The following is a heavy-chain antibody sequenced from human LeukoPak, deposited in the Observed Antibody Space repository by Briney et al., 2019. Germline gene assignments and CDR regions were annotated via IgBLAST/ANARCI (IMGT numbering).Heavy chain of an antibody. J-gene: IGHJ4*02. V-gene: IGHV3-21*01. Sequence: GGSLRLSCADSGFTFSSYSMNWVRQAPGKGLEWVSSISSGSKYIYNAGSVKGRFTISRDNAKNSLYLHMNSLRAEDTAVYYCARALSYSYGSMDFWGQGTLVIVSS. CDR3: ARALSYSYGSMDF. CDR1: GFTFSSYS. CDR2: ISSGSKYI. D-gene: IGHD5-18*01.